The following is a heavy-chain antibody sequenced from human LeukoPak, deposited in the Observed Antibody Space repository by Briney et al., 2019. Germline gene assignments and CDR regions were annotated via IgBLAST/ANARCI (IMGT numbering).Heavy chain of an antibody. CDR3: ARDSGPLGGATTGYYYGMDL. D-gene: IGHD1-26*01. CDR2: ISSSSSYI. J-gene: IGHJ6*02. Sequence: GGSLRLSCAASGFTFSSYSMNWVRQAPGKGLEWVSSISSSSSYIYYADSVKGRFTISRDNAKNSLYLQMNSLRAEDTAVYYCARDSGPLGGATTGYYYGMDLWGQGTTVTVSS. V-gene: IGHV3-21*01. CDR1: GFTFSSYS.